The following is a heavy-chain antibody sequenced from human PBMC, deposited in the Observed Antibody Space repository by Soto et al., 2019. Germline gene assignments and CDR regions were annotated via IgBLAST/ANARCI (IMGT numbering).Heavy chain of an antibody. CDR2: IYYSGST. V-gene: IGHV4-30-4*01. Sequence: QVQLQESGPGLVKPSQTLSLTCTVSGGSISSGDYYWSWIRQPPGKGLEWIGYIYYSGSTYYNPSLKSRVTIAVDTSKTQFSLKLSSVTAADTAVYYCARARVAAAGTVEFDYWGQGTLVTVSS. CDR3: ARARVAAAGTVEFDY. D-gene: IGHD6-13*01. J-gene: IGHJ4*02. CDR1: GGSISSGDYY.